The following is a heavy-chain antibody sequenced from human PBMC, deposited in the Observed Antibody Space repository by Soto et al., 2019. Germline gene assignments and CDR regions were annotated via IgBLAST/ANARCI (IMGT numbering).Heavy chain of an antibody. V-gene: IGHV6-1*01. Sequence: PSQTLSLTCAISVDSVSSSSVTWNWIRQSPSRGLEWLGRTYYRSKWYNDYAESVKSRITINPDTSKNQFSLHLNSVTPEDTAFYYCVRLIGNSWLDFWGQGTLVTVSS. D-gene: IGHD1-26*01. J-gene: IGHJ5*01. CDR2: TYYRSKWYN. CDR1: VDSVSSSSVT. CDR3: VRLIGNSWLDF.